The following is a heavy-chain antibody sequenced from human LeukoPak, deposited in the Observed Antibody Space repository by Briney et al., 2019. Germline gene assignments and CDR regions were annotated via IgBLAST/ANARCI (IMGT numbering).Heavy chain of an antibody. D-gene: IGHD5-24*01. Sequence: GGSLRLSCAASGFNFIDYSMNWVRQAPGKGLEWISYIGISSGNTKYADSVKGRFTISRDNAKNSLYLQMNSLRAEDTAVYYCARKLQAKLDYWGQGTLVTVSS. CDR1: GFNFIDYS. J-gene: IGHJ4*02. CDR2: IGISSGNT. V-gene: IGHV3-48*04. CDR3: ARKLQAKLDY.